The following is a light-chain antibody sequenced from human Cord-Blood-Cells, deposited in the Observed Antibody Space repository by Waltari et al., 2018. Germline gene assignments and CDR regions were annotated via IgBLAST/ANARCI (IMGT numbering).Light chain of an antibody. J-gene: IGKJ4*01. V-gene: IGKV3-11*01. Sequence: IVSTQSPATLSLSPGVRATLSCRASQSVSSYLALYQQKPGQAPRLLIYDATNRATCIPARFSGSGSGTDFTLTISSLEPEDFAVYYCQQRSNWPPLTFGGGTKVEIK. CDR2: DAT. CDR1: QSVSSY. CDR3: QQRSNWPPLT.